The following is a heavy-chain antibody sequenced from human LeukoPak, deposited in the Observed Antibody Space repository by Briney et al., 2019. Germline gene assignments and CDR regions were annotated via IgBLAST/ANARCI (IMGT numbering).Heavy chain of an antibody. CDR1: GFTFSSYA. V-gene: IGHV1-69*05. J-gene: IGHJ3*02. D-gene: IGHD3-22*01. Sequence: GGSLRLSCAASGFTFSSYAISWVRQAPGQGLEWMGGIIPIFGTANYAQKFQGRVTITTDESTSTAYMELSSLRSEDTAVYYCASSMIVVVNHDAFDIWGQGTMVTVSS. CDR2: IIPIFGTA. CDR3: ASSMIVVVNHDAFDI.